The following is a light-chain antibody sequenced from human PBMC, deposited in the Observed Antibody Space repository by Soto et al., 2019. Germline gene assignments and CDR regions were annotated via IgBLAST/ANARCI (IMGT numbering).Light chain of an antibody. V-gene: IGKV3-20*01. J-gene: IGKJ5*01. Sequence: EIVLTQSPGTLSLSPGERATLSCRASQSVSSSYLAWYQQKPGQAPRLLIYGASSRATGIPDRFSGSGSGTDFTLTIRRLEPEAFAVYYCQQSGSSLSSTFGQGTRLEI. CDR1: QSVSSSY. CDR3: QQSGSSLSST. CDR2: GAS.